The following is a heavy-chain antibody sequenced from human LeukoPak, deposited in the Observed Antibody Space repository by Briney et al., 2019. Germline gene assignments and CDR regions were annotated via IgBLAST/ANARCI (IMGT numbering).Heavy chain of an antibody. CDR2: INTEGSST. J-gene: IGHJ4*02. V-gene: IGHV3-74*01. D-gene: IGHD6-6*01. Sequence: GGSLRLSCAASGFTFSSYWMHWVRQAPGKGLVWVSRINTEGSSTSYADSVKGRFTISRDNAKNTLYLQMNSLRAEDTAVYYCARGYEYSSSHDYWGQGTLVTVSS. CDR1: GFTFSSYW. CDR3: ARGYEYSSSHDY.